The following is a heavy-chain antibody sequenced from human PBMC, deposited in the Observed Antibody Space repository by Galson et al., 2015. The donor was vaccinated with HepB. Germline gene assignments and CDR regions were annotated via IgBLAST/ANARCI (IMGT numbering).Heavy chain of an antibody. Sequence: TLSLTCAVYGGSFSGYHWSWIRQPPGKGLEWIGEINHSGSTNYNPSLKSRVTISVDTSKNQFSLKLSSVTAADTAVYYCARTRRGFGAFDIWGQGTMVTVSS. CDR1: GGSFSGYH. V-gene: IGHV4-34*01. J-gene: IGHJ3*02. CDR3: ARTRRGFGAFDI. CDR2: INHSGST. D-gene: IGHD3-10*01.